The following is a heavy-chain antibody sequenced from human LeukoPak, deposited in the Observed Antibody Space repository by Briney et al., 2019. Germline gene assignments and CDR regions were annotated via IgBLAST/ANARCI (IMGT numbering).Heavy chain of an antibody. CDR2: IYPGDSDT. Sequence: GESLKISCKDLGYNFTTYWIAWVRQMPGKGLEGVGIIYPGDSDTRYSPSFEGHVTISADNSISTAYLQWSSLKASDSAMYYCARTTARWDLGYCGQGTLVTVSS. D-gene: IGHD1-14*01. CDR1: GYNFTTYW. CDR3: ARTTARWDLGY. J-gene: IGHJ4*02. V-gene: IGHV5-51*01.